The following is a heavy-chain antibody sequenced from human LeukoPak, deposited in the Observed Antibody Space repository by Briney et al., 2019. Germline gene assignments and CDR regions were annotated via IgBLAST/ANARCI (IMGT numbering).Heavy chain of an antibody. CDR2: INHSGST. Sequence: KSSETLSLTCAVYGGPFSGYYWSWIRQPPGKGLEWIGEINHSGSTKYNPSLKSRVTISVDTSKNQFSLKLSSVTAADTAVYYCAATITHDAFDIWGQGTMVTVSS. V-gene: IGHV4-34*01. J-gene: IGHJ3*02. CDR1: GGPFSGYY. D-gene: IGHD5-24*01. CDR3: AATITHDAFDI.